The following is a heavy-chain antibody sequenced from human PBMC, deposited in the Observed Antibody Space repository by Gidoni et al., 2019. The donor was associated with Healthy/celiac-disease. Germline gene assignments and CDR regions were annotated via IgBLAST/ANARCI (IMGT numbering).Heavy chain of an antibody. D-gene: IGHD2-2*01. CDR2: ISAYKGNT. V-gene: IGHV1-18*01. CDR3: ARGLVPAAMGENFDY. CDR1: GYTFTSYG. J-gene: IGHJ4*02. Sequence: QVQLVQSGAEVKKPGASVKVSCKASGYTFTSYGINWVRQVPGQGLEWMGWISAYKGNTNYAQKLQGRITMTTDTTTSTAYMELRSLRSDEAAVYYCARGLVPAAMGENFDYWGQGTLVTVSS.